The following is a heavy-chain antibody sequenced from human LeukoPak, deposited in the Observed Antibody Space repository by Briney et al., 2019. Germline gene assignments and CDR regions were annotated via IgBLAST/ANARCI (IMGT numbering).Heavy chain of an antibody. CDR3: AREYSYGYVDYYYGMDV. D-gene: IGHD5-18*01. CDR1: GGSISSGGYY. Sequence: SETLSLTCTVSGGSISSGGYYWSWIRQPAGTGLEWIGRIYTSGSTNYNPSLKSRVTMSVDTSKNQFSLKLSSVTAADTAVYYCAREYSYGYVDYYYGMDVWGQGTTVTVSS. J-gene: IGHJ6*02. CDR2: IYTSGST. V-gene: IGHV4-61*02.